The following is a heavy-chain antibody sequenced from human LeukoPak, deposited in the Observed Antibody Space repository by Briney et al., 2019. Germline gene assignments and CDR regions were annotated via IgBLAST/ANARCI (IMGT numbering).Heavy chain of an antibody. V-gene: IGHV3-21*01. J-gene: IGHJ4*02. D-gene: IGHD6-6*01. CDR3: ASGFSSSPYFDY. CDR2: ITGSSSYI. CDR1: GFTLSTYY. Sequence: PGGFLRLSCAASGFTLSTYYMNWVRQAPGKGLEWVSFITGSSSYIYYTDSVKGRFTISRDNAKNSLFLQMNSLRDEDTAVYYCASGFSSSPYFDYWGQGTLVTVSS.